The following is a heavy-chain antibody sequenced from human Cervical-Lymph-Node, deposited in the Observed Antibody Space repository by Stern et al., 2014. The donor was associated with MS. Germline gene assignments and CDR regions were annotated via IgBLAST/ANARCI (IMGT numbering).Heavy chain of an antibody. V-gene: IGHV1-3*01. CDR3: AREPLAVTGVYGMDV. CDR1: GYTFTSYA. D-gene: IGHD6-19*01. CDR2: INAGNGYT. J-gene: IGHJ6*02. Sequence: QVQLVQSGAEVKKPGASVKVSCKASGYTFTSYAMHWVRQATGQRLEWLGWINAGNGYTKYSQSFQGRVTVTRDTSASTAYMELSSLTSEDTAVYYCAREPLAVTGVYGMDVWGQGTTVTVSS.